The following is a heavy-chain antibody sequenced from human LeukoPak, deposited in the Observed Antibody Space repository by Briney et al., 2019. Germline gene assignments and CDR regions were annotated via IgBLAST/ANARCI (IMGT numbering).Heavy chain of an antibody. Sequence: GESLKISCKGSGYSFTSYWIGWVRQMPGKGLEWMGIIYPGDSDTRYSPSFQGQVTISADKSISTAYLQWSSLKASDTAMYYCARVGQYYDYVWGSYRYSLLVYFDYWGQGTLVTVSS. V-gene: IGHV5-51*01. CDR3: ARVGQYYDYVWGSYRYSLLVYFDY. CDR2: IYPGDSDT. CDR1: GYSFTSYW. J-gene: IGHJ4*02. D-gene: IGHD3-16*02.